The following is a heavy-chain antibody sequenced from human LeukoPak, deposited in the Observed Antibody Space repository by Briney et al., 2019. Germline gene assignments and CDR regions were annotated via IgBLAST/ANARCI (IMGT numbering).Heavy chain of an antibody. Sequence: SVKVSCKASGGTFSSYAISWVRQAPGQGLEWMGGIIPIFGTANYAQKFQGRVTITADESTSTAYMELSSLRSEDTAVYYCARDRLYGSGSSQPFDYWGQGTLVIVSS. CDR2: IIPIFGTA. V-gene: IGHV1-69*13. D-gene: IGHD3-10*01. CDR1: GGTFSSYA. J-gene: IGHJ4*02. CDR3: ARDRLYGSGSSQPFDY.